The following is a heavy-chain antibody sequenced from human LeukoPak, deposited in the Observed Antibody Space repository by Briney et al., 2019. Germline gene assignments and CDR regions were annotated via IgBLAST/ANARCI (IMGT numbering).Heavy chain of an antibody. Sequence: PGGSLRLSCAASGFTFSDYSMNWVRQAPGKGLEWVSSISSSTSYIFYADSMKGRFTISRDNVKNSLYLQMNSLRAEDTAVYYCARVLSAAMWGGMDVWGQGTTVTVSS. CDR1: GFTFSDYS. CDR3: ARVLSAAMWGGMDV. J-gene: IGHJ6*02. D-gene: IGHD2-2*01. V-gene: IGHV3-21*01. CDR2: ISSSTSYI.